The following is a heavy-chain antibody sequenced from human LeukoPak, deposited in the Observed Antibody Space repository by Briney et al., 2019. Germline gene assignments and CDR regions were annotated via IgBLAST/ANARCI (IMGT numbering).Heavy chain of an antibody. D-gene: IGHD3-22*01. CDR1: GFTFSNYA. V-gene: IGHV3-23*01. Sequence: PGGSLRLSCAASGFTFSNYAMSWVRQAPGKGLEWVSAVSGSGGSTDYADSVKGRFTIPRDNSKNTLHLQMNSLRAEDTALYYCARPYYDTTGYRRDAFHIWGQGTMVTVSS. J-gene: IGHJ3*02. CDR2: VSGSGGST. CDR3: ARPYYDTTGYRRDAFHI.